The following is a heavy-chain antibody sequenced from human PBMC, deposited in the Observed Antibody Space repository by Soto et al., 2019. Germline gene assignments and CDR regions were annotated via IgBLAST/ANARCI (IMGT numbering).Heavy chain of an antibody. V-gene: IGHV1-2*02. CDR2: INPNSGGT. J-gene: IGHJ4*02. D-gene: IGHD6-19*01. Sequence: GASVKVSCKASGYTFTGYYMHWVRQAPGQGLEWMGWINPNSGGTNYAQKFQGRVTMTRDTSISTAYMELSRLRSDDTAVYYCARDLIGVAGTSDYWGQGTLVTV. CDR1: GYTFTGYY. CDR3: ARDLIGVAGTSDY.